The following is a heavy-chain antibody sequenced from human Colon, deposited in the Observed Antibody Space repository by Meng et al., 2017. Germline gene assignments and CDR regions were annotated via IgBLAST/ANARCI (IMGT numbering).Heavy chain of an antibody. V-gene: IGHV3-30*01. CDR2: ISYDGSNK. CDR3: AREGYYDFWSGYYTFRSDLSFDY. J-gene: IGHJ4*02. CDR1: GFTFSSYA. D-gene: IGHD3-3*01. Sequence: GESLKISCAASGFTFSSYAMHWVRQAPGKGLEWVAVISYDGSNKYYADSVKGRFTISRDNSKNTLYLQMNSLGAEDTAVYYCAREGYYDFWSGYYTFRSDLSFDYWGQGTLVTVSS.